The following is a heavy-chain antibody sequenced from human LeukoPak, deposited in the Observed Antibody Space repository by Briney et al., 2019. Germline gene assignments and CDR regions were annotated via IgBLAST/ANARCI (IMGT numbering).Heavy chain of an antibody. CDR2: IYHSGST. CDR1: GGSISSSFW. Sequence: PSGTLSLTCAVSGGSISSSFWWSWVRQPPGKGLEWIGEIYHSGSTNYKPSLRSRVTIPVDTSKNQFSLKLSSVTAADTAVYYCARRIAVAEWNDAFDIWGQGTMVTVSS. D-gene: IGHD6-19*01. CDR3: ARRIAVAEWNDAFDI. V-gene: IGHV4-4*02. J-gene: IGHJ3*02.